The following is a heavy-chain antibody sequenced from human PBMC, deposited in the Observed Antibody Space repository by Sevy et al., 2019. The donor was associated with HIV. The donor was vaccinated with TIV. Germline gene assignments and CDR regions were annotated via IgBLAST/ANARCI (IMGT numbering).Heavy chain of an antibody. J-gene: IGHJ4*02. CDR2: ISGSGGST. V-gene: IGHV3-23*01. D-gene: IGHD3-3*01. CDR3: ASGITIFESSYFDY. Sequence: GGSLRLSCAASGFTFSSYAMSWVRQAPGKGLEWISAISGSGGSTYYADSVKGRFTISRDNSKNTLYLQMNSLRAEDTAASYCASGITIFESSYFDYWGQGTLVTVSS. CDR1: GFTFSSYA.